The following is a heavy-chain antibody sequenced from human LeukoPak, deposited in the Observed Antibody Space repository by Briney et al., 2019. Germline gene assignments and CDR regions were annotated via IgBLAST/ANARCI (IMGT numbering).Heavy chain of an antibody. CDR2: INAGNGNT. Sequence: GASVKVCCKASGYTFTSYAMHWVRQAPGQRLEWMGWINAGNGNTKYSQKFQGRVTITRDTSASTAYMELSSLRSEDTAVYYCARATGRNGHFDYWGQGTLVTVSS. CDR3: ARATGRNGHFDY. V-gene: IGHV1-3*01. D-gene: IGHD2-8*01. J-gene: IGHJ4*02. CDR1: GYTFTSYA.